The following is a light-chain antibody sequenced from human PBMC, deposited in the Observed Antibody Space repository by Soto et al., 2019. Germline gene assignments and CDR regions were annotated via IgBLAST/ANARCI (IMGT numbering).Light chain of an antibody. CDR2: EVS. CDR3: SSYAGSNNYV. Sequence: QSVLTQPPSASGSPGQSVTISWTGTSSDVGGYNYVSWYQQHPGKAPKLMIYEVSKRPSGVPDRFSGSKSGNTASLTVSGLQAEDEADYYCSSYAGSNNYVFGTGTKVT. V-gene: IGLV2-8*01. CDR1: SSDVGGYNY. J-gene: IGLJ1*01.